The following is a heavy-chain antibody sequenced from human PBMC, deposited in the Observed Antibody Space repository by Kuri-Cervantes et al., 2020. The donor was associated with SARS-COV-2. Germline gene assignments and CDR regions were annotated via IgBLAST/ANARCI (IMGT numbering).Heavy chain of an antibody. J-gene: IGHJ6*02. CDR1: GYTFTSYY. D-gene: IGHD3-22*01. V-gene: IGHV1-46*01. CDR3: ARVPLTRYSYDSSGHYSSYYYGMDV. Sequence: ASVKVSCKASGYTFTSYYMHWVRQAPGQGLEWMGIINPSGGSTSYAQKFQGRVTMTRDTSTSTAYMELGSLRSDDTAVYYCARVPLTRYSYDSSGHYSSYYYGMDVWGQGATVTVSS. CDR2: INPSGGST.